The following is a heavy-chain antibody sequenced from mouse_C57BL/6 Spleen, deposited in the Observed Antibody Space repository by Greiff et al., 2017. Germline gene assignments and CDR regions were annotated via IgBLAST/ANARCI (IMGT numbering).Heavy chain of an antibody. D-gene: IGHD2-1*01. J-gene: IGHJ3*01. CDR2: IDPSDSYT. CDR3: ARGENGNYLAWFAY. V-gene: IGHV1-69*01. CDR1: GYTFTSYW. Sequence: QVQLKQPGAELVMPGASVKLSCKASGYTFTSYWMHWVKQRPGQGLEWIGEIDPSDSYTNYNQKFKGKSTLTVDKSSSTAYMQLSSLTSEDSAVYYCARGENGNYLAWFAYWGQGTLVTVSA.